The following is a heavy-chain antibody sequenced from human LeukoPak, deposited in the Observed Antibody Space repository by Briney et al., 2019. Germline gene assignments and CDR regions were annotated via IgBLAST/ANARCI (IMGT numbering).Heavy chain of an antibody. D-gene: IGHD4-17*01. V-gene: IGHV4-34*01. CDR3: ARADHRTTVTTNTAFDI. CDR1: GGSFSGYY. Sequence: NPSETLSLTCAVYGGSFSGYYWSWIRQPPGKGLGWIGEINHSGSTNYNPSLKSRVTISVDTSKNQFSLKLSSVTAADTAVYYCARADHRTTVTTNTAFDIWGQGTMVTVSS. J-gene: IGHJ3*02. CDR2: INHSGST.